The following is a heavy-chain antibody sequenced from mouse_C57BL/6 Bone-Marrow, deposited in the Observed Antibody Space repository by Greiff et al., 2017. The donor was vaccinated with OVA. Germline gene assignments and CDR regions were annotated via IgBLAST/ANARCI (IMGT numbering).Heavy chain of an antibody. CDR3: ARATTFFDV. D-gene: IGHD1-1*01. CDR2: ISYDGSN. J-gene: IGHJ1*03. CDR1: GYSITSGYY. Sequence: EVKLMESGPGLVKPSQSLSLTCSVTGYSITSGYYWNWIRQFPGNKLEWMGYISYDGSNNYNPSLKNRISITRDTSKNQFVLKLNSVTTEDTATYYCARATTFFDVWGTGTTVTVSS. V-gene: IGHV3-6*01.